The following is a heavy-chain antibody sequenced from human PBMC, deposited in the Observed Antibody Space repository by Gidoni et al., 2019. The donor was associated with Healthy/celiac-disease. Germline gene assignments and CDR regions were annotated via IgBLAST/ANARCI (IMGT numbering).Heavy chain of an antibody. V-gene: IGHV2-70*15. Sequence: QVTLRESGPALVKPTQSLTLTCTSSGFSHSTSGMCVSCIRQPQGKALEWLARIDWDDDKYYSTSLKTRLTISKDTSKNQVVLTMTNMDPVDTATYYCARIVATRGMATITILDYWGQGTLVTVSS. D-gene: IGHD5-12*01. CDR3: ARIVATRGMATITILDY. CDR2: IDWDDDK. CDR1: GFSHSTSGMC. J-gene: IGHJ4*02.